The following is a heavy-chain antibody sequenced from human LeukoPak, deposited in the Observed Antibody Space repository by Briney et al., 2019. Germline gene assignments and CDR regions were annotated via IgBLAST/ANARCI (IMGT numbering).Heavy chain of an antibody. CDR1: GGSFRAYY. CDR3: VRDSAKGVGATTFSFDY. V-gene: IGHV4-34*01. D-gene: IGHD1-26*01. J-gene: IGHJ4*02. CDR2: INDGGNT. Sequence: PSETLSLTCAVYGGSFRAYYWNWIRQPPEKGLEWIGEINDGGNTDYNPSLKSRVIISIDTSKNQFSLKLSSVTAADTAVYYCVRDSAKGVGATTFSFDYWGQGTLVTVSS.